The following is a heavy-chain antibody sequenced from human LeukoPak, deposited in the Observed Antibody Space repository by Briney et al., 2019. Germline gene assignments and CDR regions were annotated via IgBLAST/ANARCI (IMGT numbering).Heavy chain of an antibody. CDR3: ASHNYGYRY. Sequence: GGSLRLSCAASGFTFSSYAMSWVRQAPGKGLEWVANIKEDGSEKYYVDSVKGRFTISRDNAKNSLYLQMNSLRAEDTAVYYCASHNYGYRYWGQGTLVTVSS. CDR1: GFTFSSYA. D-gene: IGHD3-10*01. V-gene: IGHV3-7*01. J-gene: IGHJ4*02. CDR2: IKEDGSEK.